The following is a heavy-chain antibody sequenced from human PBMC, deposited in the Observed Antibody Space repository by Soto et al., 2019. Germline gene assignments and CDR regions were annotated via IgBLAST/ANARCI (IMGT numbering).Heavy chain of an antibody. CDR2: IVVGSGNT. D-gene: IGHD4-17*01. CDR1: GFTFTSSA. V-gene: IGHV1-58*01. CDR3: AADSGDADYGEEGVGGY. Sequence: QMQLVQSGPEVKKPGTSVKVSCKASGFTFTSSAVQWVRQARGQRLEWIGWIVVGSGNTNYAQKFQERVTITRDMSTSTAYMELSSLRSEDTAVYYCAADSGDADYGEEGVGGYWGQGTLVTVSS. J-gene: IGHJ4*02.